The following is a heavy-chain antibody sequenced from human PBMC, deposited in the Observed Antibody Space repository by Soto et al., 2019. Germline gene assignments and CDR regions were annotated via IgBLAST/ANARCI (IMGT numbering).Heavy chain of an antibody. J-gene: IGHJ6*02. CDR3: ASRSSSWPNYYYYGMDV. V-gene: IGHV4-59*01. CDR2: IYYSGST. CDR1: GGSISSYY. Sequence: SETLSLTCTVYGGSISSYYWSWIRQPPGKGLEWIGYIYYSGSTNYNPSLKSRVTISVDTSKNQFSLKLSSVTAADTAVYYCASRSSSWPNYYYYGMDVWGQGTTVTVSS. D-gene: IGHD6-13*01.